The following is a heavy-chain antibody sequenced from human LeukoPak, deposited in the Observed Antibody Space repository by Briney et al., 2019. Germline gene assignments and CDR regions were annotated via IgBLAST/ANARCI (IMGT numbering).Heavy chain of an antibody. J-gene: IGHJ6*03. CDR2: ISSSSSTI. Sequence: GGSLRLSCAASGFTFSSYSMNWVRQAPGKGLEWVSYISSSSSTIYYADSVKGRFSISRDNAKNSLYLQMNSLRAEDTVVYYCARALLCSGGSCYSHYYYYMDVWGKGTTVTVSS. CDR1: GFTFSSYS. D-gene: IGHD2-15*01. V-gene: IGHV3-48*01. CDR3: ARALLCSGGSCYSHYYYYMDV.